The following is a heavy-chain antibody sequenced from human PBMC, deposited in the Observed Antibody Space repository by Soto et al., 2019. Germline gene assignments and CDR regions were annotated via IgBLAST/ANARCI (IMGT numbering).Heavy chain of an antibody. J-gene: IGHJ4*02. V-gene: IGHV4-4*02. CDR2: MYHSGST. CDR1: GGSTSSTNW. CDR3: TGSRDGYNYDY. Sequence: SETLSLTCTVSGGSTSSTNWWSWVRQPPGKGLEWIGEMYHSGSTNYSPSLKSRVTISLDKSKNQFSLKLTSVTAADTAVYYCTGSRDGYNYDYWGQGTPVTVSS. D-gene: IGHD5-12*01.